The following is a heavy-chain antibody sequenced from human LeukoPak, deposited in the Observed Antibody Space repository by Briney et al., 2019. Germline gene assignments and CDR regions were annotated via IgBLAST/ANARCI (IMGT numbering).Heavy chain of an antibody. J-gene: IGHJ3*01. CDR3: ATEGFIYGYHGIDL. D-gene: IGHD5-18*01. V-gene: IGHV3-15*01. CDR1: RFTFSTYG. CDR2: IKAKANGCTA. Sequence: GGSLRLSCAASRFTFSTYGMSWVRRAPGKGLEGVGRIKAKANGCTADYTAPVKDRCTIARDDEKKGGYVQRNSLKPDDTAVYYCATEGFIYGYHGIDLWGQGTIVTVSS.